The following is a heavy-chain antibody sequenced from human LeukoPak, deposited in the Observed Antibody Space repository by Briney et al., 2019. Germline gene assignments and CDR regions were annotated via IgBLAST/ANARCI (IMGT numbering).Heavy chain of an antibody. CDR1: GFTVSSNF. V-gene: IGHV3-66*01. J-gene: IGHJ4*02. CDR2: IYTSGIT. D-gene: IGHD1-26*01. CDR3: AREDAGGTYSFDY. Sequence: GGSLRLSCAVSGFTVSSNFMSWVRQAPGKGPEWVSVIYTSGITYYADSVRGRFTISRDNSKNILYLQMDSLTAEDTAANYCAREDAGGTYSFDYWGQGTLVTVSS.